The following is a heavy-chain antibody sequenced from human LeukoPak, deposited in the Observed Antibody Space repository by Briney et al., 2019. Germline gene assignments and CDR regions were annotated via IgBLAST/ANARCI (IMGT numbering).Heavy chain of an antibody. CDR1: GYTFTGYY. CDR2: INPNSGGT. CDR3: ARAHIAACPDPGQLKRKFDP. J-gene: IGHJ5*02. D-gene: IGHD6-6*01. V-gene: IGHV1-2*02. Sequence: ASVKVSCKASGYTFTGYYMHWVRQAPGQGLEWMGWINPNSGGTNYAQKFQGGVTMTRDTSISTAYMELSRLRSDDTAVYYCARAHIAACPDPGQLKRKFDPWGQGTLVTVSS.